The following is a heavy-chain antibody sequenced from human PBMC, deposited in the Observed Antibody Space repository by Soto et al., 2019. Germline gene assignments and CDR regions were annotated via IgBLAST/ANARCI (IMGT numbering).Heavy chain of an antibody. Sequence: RLSCAASGFTFSSYGMHWVRQAPGKGLEWVAVIWYDGSNKYYADSVKGRFTISRDNSKNTLYLQMNSLRAEDTAVYYCARDSAVTTNYGMDVWGQGTTVTVSS. CDR1: GFTFSSYG. J-gene: IGHJ6*02. CDR3: ARDSAVTTNYGMDV. V-gene: IGHV3-33*01. D-gene: IGHD4-4*01. CDR2: IWYDGSNK.